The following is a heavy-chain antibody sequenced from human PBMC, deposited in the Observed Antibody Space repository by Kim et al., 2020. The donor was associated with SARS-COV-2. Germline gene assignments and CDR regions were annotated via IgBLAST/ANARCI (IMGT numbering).Heavy chain of an antibody. CDR2: INHSGST. J-gene: IGHJ4*02. V-gene: IGHV4-34*01. CDR1: GGSFSGYY. CDR3: ARGYYYGSGSYYGDY. D-gene: IGHD3-10*01. Sequence: SETLSLTCAVYGGSFSGYYWSWIRQPPGKGLEWIGEINHSGSTNYNPSLKSRVTISVDTSKNQFSLKLSSVTAADTAVYYCARGYYYGSGSYYGDYWGQGTLVTVSS.